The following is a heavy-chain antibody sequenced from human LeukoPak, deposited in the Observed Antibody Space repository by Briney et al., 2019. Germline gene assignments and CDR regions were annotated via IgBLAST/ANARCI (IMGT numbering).Heavy chain of an antibody. J-gene: IGHJ6*02. D-gene: IGHD6-19*01. V-gene: IGHV1-69*13. CDR2: IIPIFGTA. CDR1: GGTFSSYA. Sequence: SVKVSCKASGGTFSSYAISWVRQAPGQGLEWMGGIIPIFGTANYAQKFQGRVTITADESTSTAYMELSSLRSDDTAVYYCARVKSSGFLRYYYYYGMDVWGQGTTVTVSS. CDR3: ARVKSSGFLRYYYYYGMDV.